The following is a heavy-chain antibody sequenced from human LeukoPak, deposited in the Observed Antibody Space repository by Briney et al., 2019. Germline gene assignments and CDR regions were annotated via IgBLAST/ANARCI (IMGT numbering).Heavy chain of an antibody. J-gene: IGHJ4*02. Sequence: SQTLSLTCAISRDSVSSNNGAWNWIRQSPSRGLEWLGRTYYRSKWYNDYAVPMKGRISINPGTSKNQFSLQVNSVTPEDTAIYYCARDLGTSGWYTFDYWGQGTLVTVSS. CDR3: ARDLGTSGWYTFDY. CDR1: RDSVSSNNGA. CDR2: TYYRSKWYN. D-gene: IGHD6-19*01. V-gene: IGHV6-1*01.